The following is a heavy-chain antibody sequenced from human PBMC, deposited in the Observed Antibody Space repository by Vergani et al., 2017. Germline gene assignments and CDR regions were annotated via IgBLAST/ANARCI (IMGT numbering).Heavy chain of an antibody. J-gene: IGHJ4*02. CDR1: GYTFTGYY. CDR2: INPNSGGT. V-gene: IGHV1-2*04. D-gene: IGHD5-18*01. Sequence: QVQLVQSGAEVKKPGASVKVSCKASGYTFTGYYMHWVRQAPGQGLEWMGWINPNSGGTNYAQNFQGWVTMTRDTSISTAYMELSRLRSDDTAVYYCARALQLWSSFDYWGQGTLVTVSS. CDR3: ARALQLWSSFDY.